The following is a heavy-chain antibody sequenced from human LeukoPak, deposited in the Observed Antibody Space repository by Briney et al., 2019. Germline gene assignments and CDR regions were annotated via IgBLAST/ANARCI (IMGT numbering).Heavy chain of an antibody. J-gene: IGHJ4*02. CDR2: ISAYNGNT. D-gene: IGHD6-13*01. CDR3: ARDSKAAAEDFDY. V-gene: IGHV1-18*01. Sequence: ASVTVSCKSSGYTFTNYGISWVRQAPGQGPEWMGWISAYNGNTNYAQKLQGRVTMTTDTSTSTAYMELRSLRSDDTAVYYCARDSKAAAEDFDYWGQGTLVTVSS. CDR1: GYTFTNYG.